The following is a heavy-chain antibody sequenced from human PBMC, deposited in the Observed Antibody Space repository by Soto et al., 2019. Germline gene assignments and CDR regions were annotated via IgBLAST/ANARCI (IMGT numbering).Heavy chain of an antibody. D-gene: IGHD6-13*01. V-gene: IGHV1-69*12. CDR2: IIPIFGTA. Sequence: QVQLVQSGAEVKKPGSSVKVSCKASGGTFSSYAISWVRQAPGQGLEWMGGIIPIFGTANYAQKFQGRVQNAGDESTSTVYRELSSLRPEDTALYYCARRYSGSWHEYNWFDPWGQGTLVTVS. CDR3: ARRYSGSWHEYNWFDP. CDR1: GGTFSSYA. J-gene: IGHJ5*02.